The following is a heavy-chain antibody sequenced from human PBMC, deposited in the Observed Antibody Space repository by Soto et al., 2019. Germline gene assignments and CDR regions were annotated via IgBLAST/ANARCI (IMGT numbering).Heavy chain of an antibody. Sequence: EVQLVESGGGLVQPGKSLRLSCAASGFTFEDYAMHWVRQAPGKGLEWVSGISWNISAIGYADSVKGRFTISRDNAKNSLYLQMNTLRPEVTAGYYCAMGFSRYFDPWGQGAVVTVSS. CDR3: AMGFSRYFDP. V-gene: IGHV3-9*01. CDR2: ISWNISAI. D-gene: IGHD2-2*01. J-gene: IGHJ4*02. CDR1: GFTFEDYA.